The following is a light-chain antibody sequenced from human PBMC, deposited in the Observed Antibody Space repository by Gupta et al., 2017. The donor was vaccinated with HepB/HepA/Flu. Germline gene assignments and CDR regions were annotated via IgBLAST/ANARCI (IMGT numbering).Light chain of an antibody. CDR2: GAS. CDR1: QSVTNN. CDR3: QQDDNWPRT. V-gene: IGKV3-15*01. Sequence: EVVMTQSPATLSVSPGERATLSCRASQSVTNNLAWYQQKPGQAPRLLIYGASTRATGMPARFSGSGSGTEFTLTISSLQSEDFAVYFCQQDDNWPRTFGQGTKLEIK. J-gene: IGKJ2*02.